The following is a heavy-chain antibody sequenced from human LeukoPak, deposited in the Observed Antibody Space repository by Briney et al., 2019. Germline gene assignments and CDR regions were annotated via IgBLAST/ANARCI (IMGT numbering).Heavy chain of an antibody. J-gene: IGHJ6*04. CDR2: ISGSGGGT. CDR3: AKGGASSPYTYIDV. Sequence: GGSLRLSCAASGFTFSSYAMSWVRQAPGKGLEWVSAISGSGGGTYYADSVKGRFTISRDNSKKMLYLQMNSLRAEDTAVYHCAKGGASSPYTYIDVWGKGTTVIVSS. V-gene: IGHV3-23*01. D-gene: IGHD6-6*01. CDR1: GFTFSSYA.